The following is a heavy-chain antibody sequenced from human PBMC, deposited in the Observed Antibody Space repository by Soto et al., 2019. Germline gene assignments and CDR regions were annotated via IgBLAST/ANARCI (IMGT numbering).Heavy chain of an antibody. CDR3: ARGAPRGIIHDFDS. D-gene: IGHD3-10*01. V-gene: IGHV3-23*01. Sequence: PGGSLRLSCAASGFTFSNYAMNWIRQAPGKGLEWLSSISANGRNAYYADSVKGRFTISIDMSKKQFSLRLSSVTAADTAVYYCARGAPRGIIHDFDSWGQGSLVTVSS. J-gene: IGHJ4*02. CDR1: GFTFSNYA. CDR2: ISANGRNA.